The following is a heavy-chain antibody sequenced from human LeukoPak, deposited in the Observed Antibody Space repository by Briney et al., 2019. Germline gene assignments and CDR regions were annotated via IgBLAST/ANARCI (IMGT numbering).Heavy chain of an antibody. CDR3: ASNTIFGDYFDY. CDR2: IKQDGSEK. D-gene: IGHD3-3*01. Sequence: PGGSLRLSCAASGFTFSSYWMSWVRQAPGKGLEWVANIKQDGSEKYYVDSVKGRFTISRDNAKNPLYLQMNSLRAEDPAVYYCASNTIFGDYFDYWGQGTLVTVSS. V-gene: IGHV3-7*01. CDR1: GFTFSSYW. J-gene: IGHJ4*02.